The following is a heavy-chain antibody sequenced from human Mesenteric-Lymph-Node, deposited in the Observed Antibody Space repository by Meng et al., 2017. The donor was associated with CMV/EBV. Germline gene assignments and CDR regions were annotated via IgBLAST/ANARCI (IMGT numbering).Heavy chain of an antibody. V-gene: IGHV3-48*04. J-gene: IGHJ5*02. CDR3: ARDRTIPRTNWFDP. CDR1: GFTFSSYS. CDR2: ISSSSSTI. Sequence: GESLKISCAASGFTFSSYSMNWVRQAPGKGLEWVSYISSSSSTIYYADSVKGRFTISRDNAKNSLYLQMNSLRAEDTATYYCARDRTIPRTNWFDPWGQGTLVTVSS. D-gene: IGHD1-1*01.